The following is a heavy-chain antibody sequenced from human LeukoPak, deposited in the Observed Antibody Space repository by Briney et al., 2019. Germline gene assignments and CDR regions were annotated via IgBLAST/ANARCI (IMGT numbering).Heavy chain of an antibody. D-gene: IGHD6-13*01. V-gene: IGHV3-48*02. CDR2: ISPSSGDI. CDR1: GFTFNIYS. Sequence: GGSLRLSCAASGFTFNIYSMNWVRQAPGKGLEWVSYISPSSGDIYYADSVKGRFTISRDNGKNSLYLQVNSLRDEDTAVYYCARDPHIAAAGTIFDYWGQGTLVTVSS. J-gene: IGHJ4*02. CDR3: ARDPHIAAAGTIFDY.